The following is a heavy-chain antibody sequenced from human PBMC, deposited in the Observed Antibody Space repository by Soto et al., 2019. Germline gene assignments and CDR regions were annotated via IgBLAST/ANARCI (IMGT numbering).Heavy chain of an antibody. D-gene: IGHD3-10*01. CDR2: IYYSGDT. V-gene: IGHV4-39*01. CDR3: ARRGVRGVLYGMDV. CDR1: GGSISSGDYA. Sequence: SETLSLTCTVSGGSISSGDYAWGWIRQTPGKGLQWIGSIYYSGDTYYNPSLKSRLTISEDTSKNQFSLKLNSVTAADTAVYYCARRGVRGVLYGMDVWGQGTTVTVSS. J-gene: IGHJ6*02.